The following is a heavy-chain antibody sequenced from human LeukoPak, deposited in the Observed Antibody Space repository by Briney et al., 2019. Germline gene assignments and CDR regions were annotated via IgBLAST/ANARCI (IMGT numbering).Heavy chain of an antibody. V-gene: IGHV3-48*02. CDR2: ITASGTAM. J-gene: IGHJ4*02. CDR3: ASSGSYRFDY. Sequence: GGSLRLSCAASGFTFSSYSMNWVRQAPGKGLEWVSHITASGTAMFYADSVKGRFTISRDNAKNSLYLQMNSLRDEDTAVYYCASSGSYRFDYWGQRTLVTVSS. CDR1: GFTFSSYS. D-gene: IGHD1-26*01.